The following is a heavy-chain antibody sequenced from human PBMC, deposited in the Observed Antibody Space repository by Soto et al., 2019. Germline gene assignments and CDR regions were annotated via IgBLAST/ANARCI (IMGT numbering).Heavy chain of an antibody. CDR3: ARHSPLVAAAGTNYYYGMDV. V-gene: IGHV5-10-1*01. CDR2: IDPSDSYT. D-gene: IGHD6-13*01. J-gene: IGHJ6*02. CDR1: GYSFTSYW. Sequence: GESLKISCKGSGYSFTSYWISWVRQMPGKGLEWMGRIDPSDSYTNYSPSFQGHVTISADKSISTAYLQWSSLKASDTAMYYCARHSPLVAAAGTNYYYGMDVWGQGATVTVYS.